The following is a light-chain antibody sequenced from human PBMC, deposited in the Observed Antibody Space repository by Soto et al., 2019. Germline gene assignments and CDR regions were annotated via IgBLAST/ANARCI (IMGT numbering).Light chain of an antibody. Sequence: EIVLTQSPGTLSLSPGERATLSCRASQSVRSNFLAWYQEKPGQAPRLLIYGASSRATGIPDRFSGSGSGTDFTLTISRLEPEDFAVYYCRQYGYSLGFAFGGGTRWIS. J-gene: IGKJ4*01. CDR3: RQYGYSLGFA. CDR1: QSVRSNF. V-gene: IGKV3-20*01. CDR2: GAS.